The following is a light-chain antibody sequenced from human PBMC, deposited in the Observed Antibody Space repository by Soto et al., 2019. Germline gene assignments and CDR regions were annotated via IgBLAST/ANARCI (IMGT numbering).Light chain of an antibody. V-gene: IGKV3-11*01. CDR3: QQRSSWRVT. CDR1: QSVSTF. Sequence: EIVLTRFPATLPLSPGERATLSCRASQSVSTFLAWYQQKPGQAPRLVVYDASKRATGIPARFSGSGSGTDFTLTISSLEPEDFAVYYCQQRSSWRVTFGGGTKVDIK. CDR2: DAS. J-gene: IGKJ4*01.